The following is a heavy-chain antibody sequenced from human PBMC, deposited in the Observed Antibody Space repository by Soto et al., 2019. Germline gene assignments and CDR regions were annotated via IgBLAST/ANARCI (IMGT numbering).Heavy chain of an antibody. D-gene: IGHD4-17*01. Sequence: SETLSLTCAVYGGSFSAFYWTWIRQPPGKGLEWLGEINHSGSTNYNPSLKSRVTISVDTSKNQFSLRLSSVTVADTAVYYCPSMDDYGANSNYWGQGTLVTVSS. J-gene: IGHJ4*02. CDR1: GGSFSAFY. V-gene: IGHV4-34*01. CDR3: PSMDDYGANSNY. CDR2: INHSGST.